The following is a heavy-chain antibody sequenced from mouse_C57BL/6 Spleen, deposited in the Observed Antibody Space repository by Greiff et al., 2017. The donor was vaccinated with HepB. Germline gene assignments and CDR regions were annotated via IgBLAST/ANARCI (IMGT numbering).Heavy chain of an antibody. D-gene: IGHD1-1*01. J-gene: IGHJ4*01. CDR3: ARGFITTGGAMDY. CDR1: GYTFTSYW. CDR2: IHPNSGST. V-gene: IGHV1-64*01. Sequence: QVQLQQPGAELVKPGASVKLSCKASGYTFTSYWMHWVKQRPGQGLEWIGMIHPNSGSTNYNEKFKSKATLTVDKSSSTAYMQLSSLTSEDSAVYYCARGFITTGGAMDYWGQGTSVTVSS.